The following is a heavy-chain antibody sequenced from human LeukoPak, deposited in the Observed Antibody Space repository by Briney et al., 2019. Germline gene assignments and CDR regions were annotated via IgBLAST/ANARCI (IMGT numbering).Heavy chain of an antibody. D-gene: IGHD3-22*01. V-gene: IGHV1-2*06. Sequence: ASVKDSCKASGYTFTGYYMHWVRQAPGQGLEWMGRINPNSGGTNYAQKFQGRVTMTRDTSISTAYMELSRLRSDDTAVYYCASLTSGYLLEYFQHWGQGTLVTVSS. CDR2: INPNSGGT. J-gene: IGHJ1*01. CDR1: GYTFTGYY. CDR3: ASLTSGYLLEYFQH.